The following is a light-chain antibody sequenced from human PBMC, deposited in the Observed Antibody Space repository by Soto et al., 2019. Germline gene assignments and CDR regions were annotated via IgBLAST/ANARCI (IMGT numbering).Light chain of an antibody. J-gene: IGKJ4*01. CDR3: QQCRRLP. CDR2: GAS. V-gene: IGKV3-20*01. CDR1: QSVSSSY. Sequence: EIVLTQSPGTLSLSPGERATLSCRASQSVSSSYLAWYQQKPGQAPRLLIYGASSRATGIPDRFSGSGSGTDFTLTISRLEPEDFAVYYCQQCRRLPFGGGTKVDIK.